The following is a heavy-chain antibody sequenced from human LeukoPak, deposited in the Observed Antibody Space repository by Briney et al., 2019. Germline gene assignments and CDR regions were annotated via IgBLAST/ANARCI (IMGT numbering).Heavy chain of an antibody. D-gene: IGHD3-9*01. Sequence: ASVKVSCKASGYTFTGYYMHWVRQAPGQGLEWMGWINPNSGGTNYAQKFQGRVTMTRDTSISTAYMELSRLRSDDTAVYYCARGRGGVRYFDWLLQGYWGQGTLVTVSS. CDR1: GYTFTGYY. CDR3: ARGRGGVRYFDWLLQGY. CDR2: INPNSGGT. V-gene: IGHV1-2*02. J-gene: IGHJ4*02.